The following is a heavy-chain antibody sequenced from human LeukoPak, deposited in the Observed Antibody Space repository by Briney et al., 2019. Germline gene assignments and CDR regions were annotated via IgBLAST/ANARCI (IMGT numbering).Heavy chain of an antibody. Sequence: RSLRLSCAASGFTFSSYSMNWVRQAPGKGLEWVSSLNGRGDSPYYADPVKGRFTISRDNSKNTLYLQMHSLRVEDTAVYYCAKGPHRDYWGQGTLLTVSS. CDR2: LNGRGDSP. V-gene: IGHV3-23*01. J-gene: IGHJ4*02. CDR1: GFTFSSYS. CDR3: AKGPHRDY.